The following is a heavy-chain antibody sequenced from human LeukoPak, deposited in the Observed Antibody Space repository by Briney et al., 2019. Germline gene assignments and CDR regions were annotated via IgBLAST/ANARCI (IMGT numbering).Heavy chain of an antibody. CDR1: GGSISSSSYC. Sequence: SETLSLTCTVSGGSISSSSYCWGRIRQPPGEGLEWIGSIYYSGSAYYNPSLRSRVTISVDTSKNQFSLKLSSVTAADTAVYYCARHESHDFWSGYTYYMGVWGKGTTVTVSS. J-gene: IGHJ6*03. CDR2: IYYSGSA. D-gene: IGHD3-3*01. CDR3: ARHESHDFWSGYTYYMGV. V-gene: IGHV4-39*01.